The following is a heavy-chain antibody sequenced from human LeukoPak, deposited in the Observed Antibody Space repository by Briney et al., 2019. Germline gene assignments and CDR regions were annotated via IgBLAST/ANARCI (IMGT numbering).Heavy chain of an antibody. CDR2: IYDSGST. D-gene: IGHD3-9*01. V-gene: IGHV4-59*01. J-gene: IGHJ4*02. CDR1: GGSISTYY. CDR3: ARDTITRGFDY. Sequence: SETLSLTCTVSGGSISTYYWSWIRQPPGKGLGWIGYIYDSGSTNYNPSLKSRVTISVDTSKKQISLKLSSVTAADTAVYYCARDTITRGFDYWGQGTLVTVSS.